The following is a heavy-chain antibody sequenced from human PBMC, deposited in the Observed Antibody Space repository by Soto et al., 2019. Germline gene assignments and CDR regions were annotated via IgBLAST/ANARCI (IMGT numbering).Heavy chain of an antibody. J-gene: IGHJ4*02. D-gene: IGHD3-10*01. V-gene: IGHV3-23*01. CDR2: ISASDGST. CDR3: AKGTGSGTYYNVLDY. CDR1: GFTFNSYV. Sequence: EVQLLESGGGLVQPGGSLRLSCAASGFTFNSYVMNWVRQAPGKGLEWVSVISASDGSTYYADSVKGRFTISRDDSKNTLFLQMNSLRAEDTAVYYCAKGTGSGTYYNVLDYWGQGTLVTVSS.